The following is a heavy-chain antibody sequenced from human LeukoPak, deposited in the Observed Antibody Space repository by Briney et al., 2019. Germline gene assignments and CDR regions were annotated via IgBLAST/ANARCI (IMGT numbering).Heavy chain of an antibody. D-gene: IGHD3-3*01. CDR3: AGAESGYGH. J-gene: IGHJ4*02. CDR1: GFTFRNYT. V-gene: IGHV3-48*01. Sequence: GGSLRLSCAASGFTFRNYTMTWVRQAPGKGLEWVSYISSGSTTIYYADSVKGRFTISRDNAKNSLFLQMNSLRAGDTAVYYCAGAESGYGHWGQGTLVTVSS. CDR2: ISSGSTTI.